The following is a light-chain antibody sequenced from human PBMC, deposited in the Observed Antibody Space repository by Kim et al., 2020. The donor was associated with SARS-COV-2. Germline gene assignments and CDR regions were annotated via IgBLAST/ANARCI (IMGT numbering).Light chain of an antibody. J-gene: IGLJ2*01. V-gene: IGLV3-21*04. CDR2: YDR. Sequence: APGETARLTCVGSNIGTYSVHWYQQMPGQAPVLVISYDRDRPSGISARYSGSNSGNTATLTISGVEAGDEGDYYCQVWDSSSDHVVFGGGTQLTVL. CDR1: NIGTYS. CDR3: QVWDSSSDHVV.